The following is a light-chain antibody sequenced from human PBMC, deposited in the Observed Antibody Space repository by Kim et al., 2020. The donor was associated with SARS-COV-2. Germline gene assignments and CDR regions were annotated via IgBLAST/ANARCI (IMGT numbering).Light chain of an antibody. CDR2: EVS. CDR1: SSDVGAYRY. Sequence: GQSITISSTGTSSDVGAYRYVSWYQQHPSKVPKLMIYEVSRRTSRVTDRFTDSKSSNTASLTVSGLQPEDEADYYCSSYAARNNLVFSGGTQLAVL. V-gene: IGLV2-8*01. J-gene: IGLJ2*01. CDR3: SSYAARNNLV.